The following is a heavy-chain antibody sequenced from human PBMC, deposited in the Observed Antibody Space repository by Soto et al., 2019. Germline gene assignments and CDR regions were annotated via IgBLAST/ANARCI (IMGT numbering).Heavy chain of an antibody. CDR3: ARDRRIRRYYYGVDV. CDR2: IHSSGGT. Sequence: QVRLKESGPGLVKPSQTLSLTCTVSGDSIGSGDNYWSWIRQPPVKVLEWIGYIHSSGGTVYHPSLRCRVSLSVDTSKNQLFLRMNAVSAADTAVSFGARDRRIRRYYYGVDVWGQGTTVNVSA. D-gene: IGHD2-21*01. J-gene: IGHJ6*01. V-gene: IGHV4-30-4*01. CDR1: GDSIGSGDNY.